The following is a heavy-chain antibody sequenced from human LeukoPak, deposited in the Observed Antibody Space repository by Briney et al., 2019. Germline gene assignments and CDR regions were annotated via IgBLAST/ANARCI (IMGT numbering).Heavy chain of an antibody. Sequence: SETLSLTCTVPGGSISSYYWSWIRQPPGKGPEWIGYIYYTGSTNYNPSLKSRVTISVDTSKNQFSLKLSSVTAADTAVYYCARDNGSGLIDYWGQGTLVTVSS. J-gene: IGHJ4*02. CDR2: IYYTGST. CDR1: GGSISSYY. D-gene: IGHD6-19*01. V-gene: IGHV4-59*01. CDR3: ARDNGSGLIDY.